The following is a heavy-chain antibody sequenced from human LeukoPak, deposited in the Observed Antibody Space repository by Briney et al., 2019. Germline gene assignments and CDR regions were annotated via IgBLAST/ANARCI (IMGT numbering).Heavy chain of an antibody. J-gene: IGHJ4*02. CDR1: GLTFSTYW. CDR2: INSDGSNT. CDR3: ARDLGDCSGGSCYYYFDY. D-gene: IGHD2-15*01. Sequence: GGSLRLSCAASGLTFSTYWMHWVRQTPGKGLVWVSHINSDGSNTGYADSVKGRFTISRDNAKNTLYLQMSSLRAEDTAVYYCARDLGDCSGGSCYYYFDYWGQGTLVTVSS. V-gene: IGHV3-74*01.